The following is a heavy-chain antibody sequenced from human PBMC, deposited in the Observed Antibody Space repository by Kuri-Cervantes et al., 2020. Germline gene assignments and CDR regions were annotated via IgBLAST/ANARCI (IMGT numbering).Heavy chain of an antibody. CDR2: ISWNSGSI. Sequence: GGSLRLSCAASGFTFDDYAMHWVRQAPGKGLEWVSGISWNSGSIGYADSVKGRFTISRDNSKNTLYLQMNSLRAEDTAVYYCAKDSGYCSGGSCPGHYWGQGTLVTVSS. CDR3: AKDSGYCSGGSCPGHY. J-gene: IGHJ4*02. D-gene: IGHD2-15*01. V-gene: IGHV3-9*01. CDR1: GFTFDDYA.